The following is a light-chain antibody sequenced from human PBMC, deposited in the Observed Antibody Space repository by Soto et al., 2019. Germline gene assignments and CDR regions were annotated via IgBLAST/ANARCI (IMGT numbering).Light chain of an antibody. J-gene: IGLJ2*01. CDR3: QVGDSSSDHPGV. V-gene: IGLV3-21*02. Sequence: SYELTQAPSVSVAPGQTARITCGGKNIGTKSVHWYQQRPGQAPVLVVYDDSDRPSGIPERFSGSNSGNTATLTVSRVEAGDEADYYCQVGDSSSDHPGVFGGGTKLTVL. CDR1: NIGTKS. CDR2: DDS.